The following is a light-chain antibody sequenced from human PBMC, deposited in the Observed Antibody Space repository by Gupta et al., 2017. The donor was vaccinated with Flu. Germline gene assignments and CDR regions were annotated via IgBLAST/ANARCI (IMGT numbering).Light chain of an antibody. J-gene: IGLJ3*02. V-gene: IGLV8-61*01. CDR3: LRYMGSGIWV. CDR2: STN. Sequence: QTVVTQEPSFSVSPGGTVTLTCGLSSGSVSTSYYPSWYQQTPGQAPRTLIYSTNTRSSGVPDRFSGSILGNTAALTITGAQADDESDYYCLRYMGSGIWVFGGGTKLTVL. CDR1: SGSVSTSYY.